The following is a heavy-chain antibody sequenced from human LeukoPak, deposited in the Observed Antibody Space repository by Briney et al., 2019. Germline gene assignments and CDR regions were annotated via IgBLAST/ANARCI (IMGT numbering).Heavy chain of an antibody. D-gene: IGHD3-3*01. CDR3: ARGFLDFDS. Sequence: PGGSLRLSCAASGFTFSSYSMNWVRQAPGKGLEWVALIWYDGSNTYYADSVKGRFTIPRDDSKNTVYLQMNSLRAEDTALYYCARGFLDFDSWGQGTLVIVSS. J-gene: IGHJ4*02. CDR2: IWYDGSNT. V-gene: IGHV3-33*08. CDR1: GFTFSSYS.